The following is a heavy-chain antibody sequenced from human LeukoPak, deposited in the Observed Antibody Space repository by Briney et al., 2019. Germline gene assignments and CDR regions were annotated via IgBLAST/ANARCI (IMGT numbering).Heavy chain of an antibody. CDR3: ASSERELTSLDY. V-gene: IGHV3-30-3*01. D-gene: IGHD1-26*01. CDR1: GFTFSSYA. Sequence: GGSLRLSCAASGFTFSSYAMHWVRQAPGKGLEWVAVISYDGSNKYYADSVKGRFTISRDNSKNTLYLQMNSLRAEDTAVYYCASSERELTSLDYWGQGTLVTVSS. CDR2: ISYDGSNK. J-gene: IGHJ4*02.